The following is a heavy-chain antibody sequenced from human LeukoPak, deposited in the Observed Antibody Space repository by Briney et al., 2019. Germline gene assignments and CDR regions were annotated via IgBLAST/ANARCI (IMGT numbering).Heavy chain of an antibody. CDR3: VLGGVAIIELHY. V-gene: IGHV3-23*01. J-gene: IGHJ4*02. CDR2: ISGSGGST. CDR1: GFTFNDYY. Sequence: PGGSLRLSCAASGFTFNDYYMSWIRQAPGKGLEWVSAISGSGGSTCYADSVKGRFTISRDNSKNTLYLQMNSLRAEDTAVYYCVLGGVAIIELHYWGQGTLATVSS. D-gene: IGHD5-24*01.